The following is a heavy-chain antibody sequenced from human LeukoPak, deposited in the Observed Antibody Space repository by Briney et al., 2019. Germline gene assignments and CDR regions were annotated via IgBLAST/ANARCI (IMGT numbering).Heavy chain of an antibody. CDR2: ISYDGNNK. CDR1: GFTFSSYG. V-gene: IGHV3-30*18. D-gene: IGHD6-13*01. CDR3: AKEGGSSTWYDGWFDP. Sequence: SGGSLRLSCAASGFTFSSYGMHWVRQAPGKGLEWVAVISYDGNNKYYADSVKGRFTISRDTSKNTLYLQMNTLRAEDTAVYYCAKEGGSSTWYDGWFDPWGQGTLVTVSS. J-gene: IGHJ5*02.